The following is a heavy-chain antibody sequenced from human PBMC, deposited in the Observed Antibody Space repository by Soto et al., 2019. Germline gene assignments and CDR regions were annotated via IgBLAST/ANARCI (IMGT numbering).Heavy chain of an antibody. J-gene: IGHJ4*02. Sequence: QVQLQESGPGLVKPSQTLSLTCTVSGGSISSGGTGSYWTWIRQLPGKGLEWIGYIYYTGNTYYNPPLKSRPTISIDTSENQFSLKLTSVTAADTAVYFCASGHDAYKVRYWGQGTLVTVPS. CDR1: GGSISSGGTGSY. CDR3: ASGHDAYKVRY. CDR2: IYYTGNT. V-gene: IGHV4-31*03. D-gene: IGHD1-1*01.